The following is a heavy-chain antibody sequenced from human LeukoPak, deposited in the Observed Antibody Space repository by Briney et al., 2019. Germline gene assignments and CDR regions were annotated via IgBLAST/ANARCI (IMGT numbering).Heavy chain of an antibody. CDR2: IHNSGRT. D-gene: IGHD3-22*01. V-gene: IGHV4-59*02. CDR3: ARYYDRSGYWSTPHFDN. Sequence: SETLSLTCSVSGGSVSSYYWSWLRQSPGKGLEWIGYIHNSGRTNYNPSLKSRVTISVDTSKNQFSVKLSSVTAADTAVYYCARYYDRSGYWSTPHFDNWGQGTLVTVSS. CDR1: GGSVSSYY. J-gene: IGHJ4*02.